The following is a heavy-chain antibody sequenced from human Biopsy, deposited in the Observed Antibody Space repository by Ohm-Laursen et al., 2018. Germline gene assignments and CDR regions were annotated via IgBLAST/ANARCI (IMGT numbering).Heavy chain of an antibody. CDR3: ARGEAGVYDALDI. CDR1: GGSTSSYY. Sequence: TLSLTCIVSGGSTSSYYWTWIRQPPGKGLEWIGYIYNSGSTNYNPSLKSRVTISVAVDTSKSQFSLRLSSVTAADTAMYYCARGEAGVYDALDIWGQGTMVIVSS. V-gene: IGHV4-59*01. D-gene: IGHD5/OR15-5a*01. J-gene: IGHJ3*02. CDR2: IYNSGST.